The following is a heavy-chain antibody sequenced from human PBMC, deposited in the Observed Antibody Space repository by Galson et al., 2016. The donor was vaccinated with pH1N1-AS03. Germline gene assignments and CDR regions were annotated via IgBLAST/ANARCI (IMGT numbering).Heavy chain of an antibody. CDR2: IDSDGSNT. D-gene: IGHD2/OR15-2a*01. Sequence: SLRLSCAASGFTFSSYWMHWVRHLPGKGPVWVSGIDSDGSNTYYADSVRGRLTISRDNAKNTLYLQMNSLRAEDTALYYCADPFGLPWGQGTLITVSS. J-gene: IGHJ4*02. CDR3: ADPFGLP. V-gene: IGHV3-74*01. CDR1: GFTFSSYW.